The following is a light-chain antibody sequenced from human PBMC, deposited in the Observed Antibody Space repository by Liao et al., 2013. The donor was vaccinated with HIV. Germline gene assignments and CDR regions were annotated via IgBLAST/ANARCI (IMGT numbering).Light chain of an antibody. CDR3: QAWDSSSWV. CDR2: YDN. J-gene: IGLJ3*02. CDR1: NIGSYS. Sequence: SYVLTQPPSVSVAPGKTARITCGGSNIGSYSVHWYQVKPGQAPVLVIYYDNDRPSGIPQRFSGSNSGNTATLTISRVEAGDEADYYCQAWDSSSWVFGGGTTLTVL. V-gene: IGLV3-21*01.